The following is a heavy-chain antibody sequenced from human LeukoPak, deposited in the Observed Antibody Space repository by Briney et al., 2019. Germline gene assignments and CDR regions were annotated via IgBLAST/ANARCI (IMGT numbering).Heavy chain of an antibody. CDR1: GGSISSYY. Sequence: SETLSLTRTVSGGSISSYYWSWIRQPPGKGLEWIGYIYYSGSTNYNPSLKSRVTISVDTSKNQFSLKLSSVTAADTAVYYCARDSSGWYPGRYFDYWGQGTLVTVSS. D-gene: IGHD6-19*01. J-gene: IGHJ4*02. V-gene: IGHV4-59*01. CDR2: IYYSGST. CDR3: ARDSSGWYPGRYFDY.